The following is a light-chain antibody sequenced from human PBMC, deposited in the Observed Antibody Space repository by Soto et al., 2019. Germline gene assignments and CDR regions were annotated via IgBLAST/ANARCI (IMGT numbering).Light chain of an antibody. J-gene: IGLJ2*01. CDR1: SSDVGGYKY. CDR2: EVS. CDR3: SSFTSASAVV. Sequence: QSVLTQPASVSGSPGQSITISCAGTSSDVGGYKYVSWYQQNPGKAPKLIIYEVSSRPSGVSNRFSGSKSGNTASLTISGLQAEDEADYYCSSFTSASAVVFGGGTKVTVL. V-gene: IGLV2-14*01.